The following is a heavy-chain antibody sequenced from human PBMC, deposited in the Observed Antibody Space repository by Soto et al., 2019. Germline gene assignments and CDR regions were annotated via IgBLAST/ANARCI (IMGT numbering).Heavy chain of an antibody. J-gene: IGHJ4*02. CDR3: ARSNSIQLWLIYFDY. CDR1: GYSFTSYW. Sequence: PGESLKISCKGSGYSFTSYWIGWVRQMPGKGLEWMGIIYPGDSDTRYSPSFQGQVTISADKSISTAYLQWSSLKASDTAMYYCARSNSIQLWLIYFDYWGQGTLVTVSS. D-gene: IGHD5-18*01. V-gene: IGHV5-51*01. CDR2: IYPGDSDT.